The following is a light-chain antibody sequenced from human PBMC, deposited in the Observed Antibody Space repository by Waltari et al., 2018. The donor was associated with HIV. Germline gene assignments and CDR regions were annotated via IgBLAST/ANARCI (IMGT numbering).Light chain of an antibody. V-gene: IGLV2-14*03. Sequence: QSALTQPASVSGSPGQSITISCSGTSSDISTYDFVSWYQKHPAKAPKLLIYDVTARPSVVSSRFSGSKSGSTASLTISSIQADDEADYYCSSYTTSNTVVFGPGTKLSVL. J-gene: IGLJ2*01. CDR3: SSYTTSNTVV. CDR1: SSDISTYDF. CDR2: DVT.